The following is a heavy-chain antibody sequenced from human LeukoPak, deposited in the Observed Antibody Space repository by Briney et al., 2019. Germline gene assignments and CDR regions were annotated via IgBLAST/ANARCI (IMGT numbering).Heavy chain of an antibody. D-gene: IGHD2/OR15-2a*01. CDR1: GFTFSTYW. Sequence: PGGSLRLSCAASGFTFSTYWMAWVRQVPGKGLVWVSRINSDGSNKGYADSVKGRLTIPRDNAKNTLYLQMNSLRVEDTALYYCARAREPTFLDIWGQGTMVTVSS. CDR3: ARAREPTFLDI. CDR2: INSDGSNK. J-gene: IGHJ3*02. V-gene: IGHV3-74*01.